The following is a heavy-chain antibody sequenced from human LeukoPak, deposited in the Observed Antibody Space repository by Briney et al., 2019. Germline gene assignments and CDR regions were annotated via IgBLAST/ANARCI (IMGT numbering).Heavy chain of an antibody. J-gene: IGHJ3*02. Sequence: SETLSLTCTVSGGSISSYYWSWIRQPPGKGLEWIGYIYYSGSTNYNPSLKSRVTISVDTSKNQFSLKLSSVTAADTAVYYCARNYDSSGYYYHGGAFDIWGQGTMVTVSS. V-gene: IGHV4-59*12. CDR3: ARNYDSSGYYYHGGAFDI. CDR1: GGSISSYY. CDR2: IYYSGST. D-gene: IGHD3-22*01.